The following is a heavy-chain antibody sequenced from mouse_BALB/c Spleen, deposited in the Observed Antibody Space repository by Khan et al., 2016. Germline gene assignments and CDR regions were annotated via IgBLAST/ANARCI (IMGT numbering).Heavy chain of an antibody. CDR1: GYTFTSYW. D-gene: IGHD2-4*01. J-gene: IGHJ4*01. V-gene: IGHV1-87*01. Sequence: VQLQEPGAELVKPGASVKLSCQASGYTFTSYWMQWVKQRPGQGLAWIGAIYPGDGDTRYTPKFKGNATFTSDTFSRNAYMPLSSCASADSPAIYYATMSTKCIDYWGQGTSVTVSS. CDR3: ATMSTKCIDY. CDR2: IYPGDGDT.